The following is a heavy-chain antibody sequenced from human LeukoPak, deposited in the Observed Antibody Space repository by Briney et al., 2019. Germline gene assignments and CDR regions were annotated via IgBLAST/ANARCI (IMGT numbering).Heavy chain of an antibody. J-gene: IGHJ4*02. Sequence: GGSLRLSCAASGFTFSSYWMSWVRQAPGKGLEWVAHIKQDGSEKYYVDSVKGRFTISRDNAKNSLYLQMNSLRAEDTAVYYCARLVTRDLTGYLRTDYFDYWGQGTLVTVSS. CDR2: IKQDGSEK. V-gene: IGHV3-7*01. D-gene: IGHD3-9*01. CDR1: GFTFSSYW. CDR3: ARLVTRDLTGYLRTDYFDY.